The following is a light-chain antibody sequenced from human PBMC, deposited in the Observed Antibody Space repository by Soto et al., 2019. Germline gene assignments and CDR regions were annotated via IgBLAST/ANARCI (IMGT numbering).Light chain of an antibody. J-gene: IGKJ5*01. Sequence: EIVMTQSPATLSVSPGERATLSCRASQSLSSNLAWYQQKPGQAPRLLIYGASTRATGIPARFSGSGSGTEFTLTITILQSEDFAVYYCQQYNNWPSITFGQGTRVEIK. CDR2: GAS. CDR1: QSLSSN. V-gene: IGKV3-15*01. CDR3: QQYNNWPSIT.